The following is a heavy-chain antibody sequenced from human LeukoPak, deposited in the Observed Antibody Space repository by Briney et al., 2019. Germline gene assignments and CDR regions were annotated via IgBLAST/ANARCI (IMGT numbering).Heavy chain of an antibody. CDR2: FIPILGIA. CDR3: AREDIVVVPAANYGGWFDP. J-gene: IGHJ5*02. V-gene: IGHV1-69*02. D-gene: IGHD2-2*01. CDR1: GGTFSSYT. Sequence: SVKVSCKASGGTFSSYTISWVRQAPGQGLEWMGRFIPILGIANYAQKFQGRVTITADKSTSTAYMELSSLRSEDTAVYYCAREDIVVVPAANYGGWFDPWGQGTPVTVSS.